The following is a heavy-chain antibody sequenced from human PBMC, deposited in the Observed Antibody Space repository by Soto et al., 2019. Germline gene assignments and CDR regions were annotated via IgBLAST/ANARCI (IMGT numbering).Heavy chain of an antibody. V-gene: IGHV3-48*01. CDR2: ISSSSSTI. CDR3: ARDKDTATFGGVIVLDY. Sequence: GGSLRLSCAASGFTFSSYSMNWVRQAPGKGLEWVSYISSSSSTIYYADSVKGRFTISRDNAKNSLYLQMNSLRAEDTAVYYCARDKDTATFGGVIVLDYWGQGTLVTVSS. CDR1: GFTFSSYS. D-gene: IGHD3-16*02. J-gene: IGHJ4*02.